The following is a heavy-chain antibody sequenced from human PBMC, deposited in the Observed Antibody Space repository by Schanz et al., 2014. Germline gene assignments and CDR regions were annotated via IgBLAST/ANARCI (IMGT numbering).Heavy chain of an antibody. CDR2: IIPVLNIA. J-gene: IGHJ4*02. CDR3: ARGRGCYDY. D-gene: IGHD2-21*01. Sequence: QLQLVQSGAEVKKPGSSVKVSCKLSGGTFSSYTISWMRQAPGQGLEWMGKIIPVLNIATYAQRFQGRVSITAATSTNTAYMELGSLTSDDTAVHYCARGRGCYDYWGQGTLVTVSS. V-gene: IGHV1-69*02. CDR1: GGTFSSYT.